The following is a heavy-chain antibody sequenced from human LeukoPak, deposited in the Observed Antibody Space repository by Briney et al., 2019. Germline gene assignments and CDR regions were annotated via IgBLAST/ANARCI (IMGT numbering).Heavy chain of an antibody. CDR1: GFTFGSRA. Sequence: GGSLRLSCAASGFTFGSRAMHWVRQAPGKGLEWIAVMSHDETTIYYADSVKGRFTISRDNPMNTLYLQMNSLRSEDTAIYYCARDRSYFGGTRGLDSWGQGTLVTVSS. V-gene: IGHV3-30*04. D-gene: IGHD3-16*01. J-gene: IGHJ4*02. CDR3: ARDRSYFGGTRGLDS. CDR2: MSHDETTI.